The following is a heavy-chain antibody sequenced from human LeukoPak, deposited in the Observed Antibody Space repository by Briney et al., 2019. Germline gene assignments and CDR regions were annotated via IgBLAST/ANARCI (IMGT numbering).Heavy chain of an antibody. Sequence: SVKVSCKASGGTFSSYAISWVRQAPGRGLEWMGGIIPIFGTANYAQKFQGRVTITADESTSTAYMELSSLRSEDTAVYYCARDGGCSSTSCLVLNWFDPWGQGTLVTVSS. CDR1: GGTFSSYA. V-gene: IGHV1-69*13. CDR3: ARDGGCSSTSCLVLNWFDP. CDR2: IIPIFGTA. J-gene: IGHJ5*02. D-gene: IGHD2-2*01.